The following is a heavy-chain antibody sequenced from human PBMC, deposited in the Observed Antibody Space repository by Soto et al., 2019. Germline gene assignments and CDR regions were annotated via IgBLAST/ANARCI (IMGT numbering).Heavy chain of an antibody. Sequence: QVQLVQSGVEVKKPGASMKVSCKASGYTFTSYGFSWVRQAPGQGLEWMGWINPYNGNTNYAQNLQGRVTMTTDTSTSTAYMELRSLTSDDTAGYYCARGGASTGGMDVWGQGTTVTVSS. J-gene: IGHJ6*02. CDR1: GYTFTSYG. CDR2: INPYNGNT. CDR3: ARGGASTGGMDV. V-gene: IGHV1-18*01. D-gene: IGHD1-26*01.